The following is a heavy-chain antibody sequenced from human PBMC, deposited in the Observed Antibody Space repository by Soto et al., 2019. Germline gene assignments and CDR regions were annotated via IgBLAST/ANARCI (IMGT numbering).Heavy chain of an antibody. CDR1: GFTFSSYG. CDR3: ARGAPLDFWSGSPPRLYYYYGMDV. J-gene: IGHJ6*02. CDR2: IWYDGSNK. D-gene: IGHD3-3*01. V-gene: IGHV3-33*01. Sequence: QVQLVESGGGVVQPGRSLRLSCAASGFTFSSYGMHWVRQAPGKGLEWVAVIWYDGSNKYYADSVKGRFTISRDNSKNTLYLQMNSLRAEDTAVYYCARGAPLDFWSGSPPRLYYYYGMDVWGQGTTVTVSS.